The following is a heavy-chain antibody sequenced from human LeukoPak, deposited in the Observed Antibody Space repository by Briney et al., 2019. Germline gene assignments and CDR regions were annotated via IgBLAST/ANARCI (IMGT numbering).Heavy chain of an antibody. J-gene: IGHJ4*02. CDR1: GYTFTSYG. D-gene: IGHD2-2*02. Sequence: ASVKVSCKASGYTFTSYGISWVRQAPGQGLEWMGWISAYNGNTNYAQKLRGRVTMTTDTSTSTAYMELRSLRSDDTAVYYCARVFSYCSSTSCYTQRSFDYWGQGTLVTVSS. CDR2: ISAYNGNT. V-gene: IGHV1-18*01. CDR3: ARVFSYCSSTSCYTQRSFDY.